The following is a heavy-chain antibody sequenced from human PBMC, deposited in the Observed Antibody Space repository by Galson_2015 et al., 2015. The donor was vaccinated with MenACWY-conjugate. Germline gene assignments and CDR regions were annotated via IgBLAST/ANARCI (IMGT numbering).Heavy chain of an antibody. CDR3: AIAIYDFWSGYSFDY. V-gene: IGHV5-51*01. CDR1: EYSFTRFW. Sequence: QSGAEVKKPGESLKISCKGSEYSFTRFWIGWVRQMPGKGLEWMGMIYPPDSDTKYSPSFQGQVTMSADKSITTTYLQWSSLKASDTAMYYCAIAIYDFWSGYSFDYWGQGSQVTVSS. CDR2: IYPPDSDT. D-gene: IGHD3-3*01. J-gene: IGHJ4*02.